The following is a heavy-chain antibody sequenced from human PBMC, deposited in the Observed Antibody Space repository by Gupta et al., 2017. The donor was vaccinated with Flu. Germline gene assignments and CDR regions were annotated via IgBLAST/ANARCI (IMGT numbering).Heavy chain of an antibody. V-gene: IGHV3-7*01. Sequence: WGRQAPGKGLEWVANIKQDGSEKYYVDSVKGRFTISRDNAKNSLYLQMNSLRAEDTAVYYCARVEVWGSYRYPRGGWFDPWGQGTLVTVSS. J-gene: IGHJ5*02. CDR2: IKQDGSEK. CDR3: ARVEVWGSYRYPRGGWFDP. D-gene: IGHD3-16*02.